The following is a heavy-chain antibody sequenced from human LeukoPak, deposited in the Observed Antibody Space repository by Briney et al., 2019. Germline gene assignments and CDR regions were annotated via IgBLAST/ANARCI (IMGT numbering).Heavy chain of an antibody. CDR3: ARYDDSSSGYFDY. CDR1: GYSFTSYW. CDR2: IYPGDSDT. Sequence: GESLQISCKGSGYSFTSYWIGWVRQLPGKGLEWMGIIYPGDSDTRYSPSFQGQVTISADKSISTAYLQWSSLKASDTAMYYCARYDDSSSGYFDYWGQGTLVTVSS. V-gene: IGHV5-51*01. J-gene: IGHJ4*02. D-gene: IGHD6-13*01.